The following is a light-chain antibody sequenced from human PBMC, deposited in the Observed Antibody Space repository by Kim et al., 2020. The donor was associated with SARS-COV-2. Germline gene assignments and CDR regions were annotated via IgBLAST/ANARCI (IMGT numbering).Light chain of an antibody. CDR3: MQHTHWPWT. CDR2: RVS. J-gene: IGKJ1*01. Sequence: DVVLTQSPLSLPVTLGQPAPISCISSQSLVYTDGNTNLTWFQQRPGQSPRRLIYRVSNRDSGVPDRFSGSGSGTAFTLRISSVEAEDVGVYHCMQHTHWPWTFGQGTKVDIK. V-gene: IGKV2-30*01. CDR1: QSLVYTDGNTN.